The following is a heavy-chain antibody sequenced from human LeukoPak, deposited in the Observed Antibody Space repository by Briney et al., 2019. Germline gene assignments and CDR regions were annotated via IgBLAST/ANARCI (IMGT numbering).Heavy chain of an antibody. D-gene: IGHD3-22*01. J-gene: IGHJ6*02. Sequence: GGSLRLSFTASGFTFSSYAMSWVRQAPGKGLEWVSVTSGSGGSTYYADSVKGRFTISRDNPTNTLHLRMNSLRAEDTAVYYCAKDAPGDSSGYYYYYYGMDVWGQGTTVTVSS. V-gene: IGHV3-23*01. CDR2: TSGSGGST. CDR3: AKDAPGDSSGYYYYYYGMDV. CDR1: GFTFSSYA.